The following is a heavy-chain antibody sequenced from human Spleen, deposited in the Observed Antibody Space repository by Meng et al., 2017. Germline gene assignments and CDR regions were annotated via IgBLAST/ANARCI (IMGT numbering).Heavy chain of an antibody. CDR3: AGTPARDLLRDSFDS. CDR2: VYPGYSDT. J-gene: IGHJ3*02. D-gene: IGHD5-24*01. Sequence: GESLKIPRKGFGFSVTNYWNGWVRQMPGKGPEWMGIVYPGYSDTRYSPSFQGQVTVTADKSISTAYLQWNTLKASDPAMYYCAGTPARDLLRDSFDSWGQGTMVTVSS. CDR1: GFSVTNYW. V-gene: IGHV5-51*01.